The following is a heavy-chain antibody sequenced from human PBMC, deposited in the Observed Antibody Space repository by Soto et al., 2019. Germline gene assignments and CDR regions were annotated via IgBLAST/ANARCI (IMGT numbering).Heavy chain of an antibody. CDR2: TRNKANSYTT. V-gene: IGHV3-72*01. D-gene: IGHD4-17*01. Sequence: TGGLLRLCYAAAGFTCIDHCMHWVSKAPGKGLEWVGRTRNKANSYTTEYAASVKGRFTISRDDSKNSLYLQMNSLKTEDTAVYYCARYYGDNLQPGAFDIWAQGTMVTVS. J-gene: IGHJ3*02. CDR1: GFTCIDHC. CDR3: ARYYGDNLQPGAFDI.